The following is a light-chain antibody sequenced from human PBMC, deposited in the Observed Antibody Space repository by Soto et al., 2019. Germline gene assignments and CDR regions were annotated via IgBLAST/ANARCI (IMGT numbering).Light chain of an antibody. CDR1: QDISGR. CDR2: HAS. J-gene: IGKJ1*01. Sequence: DIHLTQSPSTRSASVGDRVTVTCRASQDISGRLAWFQQKPGKAPKFLLSHASRLQNGVPSRFSGSESGTDFTPTINGLQPEDFATYYCRQAASFPRTFGQGTKVDIK. CDR3: RQAASFPRT. V-gene: IGKV1-12*01.